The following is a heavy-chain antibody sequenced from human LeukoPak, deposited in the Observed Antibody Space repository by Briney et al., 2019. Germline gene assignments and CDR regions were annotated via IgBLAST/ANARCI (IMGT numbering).Heavy chain of an antibody. Sequence: GGSLRLSCATSGFTFDRYTIHWVRQAPGKGLEWVSLAGWAGGTTFYSDSVRGRFTISRDSSKNTLFLHMNTLRAEDTAIYYCAKDRTVGASYWYFDLWGRGTLVTVSS. J-gene: IGHJ2*01. CDR1: GFTFDRYT. CDR3: AKDRTVGASYWYFDL. CDR2: AGWAGGTT. V-gene: IGHV3-43*01. D-gene: IGHD1-26*01.